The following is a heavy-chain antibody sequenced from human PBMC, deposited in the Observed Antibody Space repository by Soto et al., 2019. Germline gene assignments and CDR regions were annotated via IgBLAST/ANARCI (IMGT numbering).Heavy chain of an antibody. CDR3: ARDLNWGSPSRYYYGMDV. CDR1: GGTFSSYA. CDR2: IIPIFGTA. V-gene: IGHV1-69*13. D-gene: IGHD7-27*01. Sequence: GASVNVSCKASGGTFSSYAISWVRQAPGQGLEWMGGIIPIFGTANYAQKFQGRVTITADESTSTAYMELSSLRSEDTAVYYCARDLNWGSPSRYYYGMDVWGQGTTVTVSS. J-gene: IGHJ6*02.